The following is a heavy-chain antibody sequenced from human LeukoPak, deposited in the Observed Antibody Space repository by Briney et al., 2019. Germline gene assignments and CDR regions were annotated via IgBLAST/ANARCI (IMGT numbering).Heavy chain of an antibody. V-gene: IGHV3-11*01. CDR1: GFTFSDYY. CDR2: ISSSGSTI. J-gene: IGHJ4*02. CDR3: ANLAYYYDSSGYSPEGQFGY. Sequence: PGGSLRLSCAASGFTFSDYYMSWIRQAPGKGLEWVSYISSSGSTIYYADSVKGRFTISRDNAKNSLYLQMNSLRAEGTAVYYCANLAYYYDSSGYSPEGQFGYWGQGTLVTVSS. D-gene: IGHD3-22*01.